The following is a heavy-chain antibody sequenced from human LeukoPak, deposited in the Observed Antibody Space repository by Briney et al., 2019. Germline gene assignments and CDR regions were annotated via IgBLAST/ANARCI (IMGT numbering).Heavy chain of an antibody. CDR1: GFTFDDYA. V-gene: IGHV3-9*01. J-gene: IGHJ4*02. D-gene: IGHD1-26*01. Sequence: GRSLRLSCAASGFTFDDYAMHCVRQAPGKGLEWVSGISWNSGSIGYADSVKGRFTISRDNAKNSLYLQMNSLRAEDTALYYCAKDRSVVGATWVDYWGQGTLVTVSS. CDR2: ISWNSGSI. CDR3: AKDRSVVGATWVDY.